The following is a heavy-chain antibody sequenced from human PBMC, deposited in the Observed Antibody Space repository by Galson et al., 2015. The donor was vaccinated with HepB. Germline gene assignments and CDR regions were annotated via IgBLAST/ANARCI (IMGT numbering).Heavy chain of an antibody. Sequence: SVKVSCKASGYTFTGYYMHWVRQAPGQGLEWMGWINPNSGGTNYAQKFQGRVTMTRDTSISTAYMELSRLRSDDTAVYYCAIGYQLLYVGEDAFDIWGQGTMVTVSS. CDR2: INPNSGGT. V-gene: IGHV1-2*02. CDR1: GYTFTGYY. CDR3: AIGYQLLYVGEDAFDI. J-gene: IGHJ3*02. D-gene: IGHD2-2*02.